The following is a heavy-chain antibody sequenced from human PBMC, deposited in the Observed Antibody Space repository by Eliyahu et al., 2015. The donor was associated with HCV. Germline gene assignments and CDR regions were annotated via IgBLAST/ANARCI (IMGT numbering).Heavy chain of an antibody. J-gene: IGHJ4*02. D-gene: IGHD1-26*01. CDR3: AREWYSGRYFDY. V-gene: IGHV3-11*05. Sequence: QILLVQSGGGSVKPGGSLRLSCAASGFPFSGFYMSWIRRAPGKGLEWLAYISPTSSDTYYADSVKGRFTISRDDVKESLFLQINSLRGEDTAVYYCAREWYSGRYFDYWGQGSLVTVSS. CDR2: ISPTSSDT. CDR1: GFPFSGFY.